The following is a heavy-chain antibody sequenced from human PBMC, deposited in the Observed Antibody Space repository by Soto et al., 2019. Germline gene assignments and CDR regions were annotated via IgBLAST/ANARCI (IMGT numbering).Heavy chain of an antibody. CDR1: GFTFSRDW. V-gene: IGHV3-74*01. CDR3: ASFPSVRGY. Sequence: EVQLVESGGDLVQPGGSLRLSCAASGFTFSRDWMHWVRQAPGKGLVWVSRINSDGSSTSYADSVKGRSTISRDNAKNTLYLQIISLRAEDTAVYYCASFPSVRGYWVQGTLVTVSS. CDR2: INSDGSST. J-gene: IGHJ4*02.